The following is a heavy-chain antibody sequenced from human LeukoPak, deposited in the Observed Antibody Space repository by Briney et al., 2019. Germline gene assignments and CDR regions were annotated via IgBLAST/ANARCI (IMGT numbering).Heavy chain of an antibody. D-gene: IGHD2-2*02. V-gene: IGHV1-69*04. CDR2: IIPILGIA. CDR1: GGTFSSYA. CDR3: ARGYCSSTSCYKSEYFQH. J-gene: IGHJ1*01. Sequence: SVKVSCKASGGTFSSYAISWVRQAPGQGLEWMGRIIPILGIANYAQKFQGRVTITADESTSTAYMELSSLRSEDTAVYYCARGYCSSTSCYKSEYFQHWGQGTLVTVSS.